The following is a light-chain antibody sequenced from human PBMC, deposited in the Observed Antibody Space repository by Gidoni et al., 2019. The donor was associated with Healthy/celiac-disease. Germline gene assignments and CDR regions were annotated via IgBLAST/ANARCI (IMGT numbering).Light chain of an antibody. Sequence: DIKITQSPSSLSASVGDRVTITCRASQGTSTCLAWFQQKPGKAHKSLIYAASSLQSGVPSKFSGSGSGTDFTLTISSLQPEDVATYYCQQYNSYPLTFGGGTKVEIK. CDR1: QGTSTC. V-gene: IGKV1-16*02. J-gene: IGKJ4*01. CDR2: AAS. CDR3: QQYNSYPLT.